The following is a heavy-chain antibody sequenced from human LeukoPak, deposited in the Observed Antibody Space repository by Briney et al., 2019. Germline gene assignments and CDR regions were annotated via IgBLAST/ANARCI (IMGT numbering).Heavy chain of an antibody. CDR3: ARYFVVVPAASSVRFDP. D-gene: IGHD2-2*01. CDR1: GGSFSGYY. J-gene: IGHJ5*02. Sequence: SETLSLTCAVYGGSFSGYYWSWIRQPPGKGLEWIGEINHSGSTNYNPSLKSRVTISVDTSKNQFSLKLSSVTAADTAVYYCARYFVVVPAASSVRFDPWGRGTLVTVSS. V-gene: IGHV4-34*01. CDR2: INHSGST.